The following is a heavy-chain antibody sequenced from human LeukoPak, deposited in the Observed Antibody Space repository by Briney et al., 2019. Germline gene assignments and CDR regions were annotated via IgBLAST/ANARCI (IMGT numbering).Heavy chain of an antibody. CDR1: GFSFSNYY. CDR2: ISSSGITI. V-gene: IGHV3-11*01. J-gene: IGHJ6*02. D-gene: IGHD2-15*01. CDR3: ASDCSGGSCPILYSGMDV. Sequence: GPSLSLSCAAAGFSFSNYYMSWIRQAPGRGREWVSYISSSGITIYYADSVKGRFTISSDNAKNSLYVQMNSLRAEDTAVYYCASDCSGGSCPILYSGMDVWGQGTTVTVSS.